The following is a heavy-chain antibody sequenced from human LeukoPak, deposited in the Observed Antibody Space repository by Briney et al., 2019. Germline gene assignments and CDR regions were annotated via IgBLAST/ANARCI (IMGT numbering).Heavy chain of an antibody. D-gene: IGHD3-9*01. CDR3: AKHYDILTGYLDY. Sequence: GGSLRLSCAASGFTFSSYGMSWVRQAPGKGLEWVSAISGSGGSTYYADSVKGRFTISRDNSKNTLYLQMNSLRAEDTAVYYCAKHYDILTGYLDYWGQGTLVTVSS. CDR2: ISGSGGST. CDR1: GFTFSSYG. V-gene: IGHV3-23*01. J-gene: IGHJ4*02.